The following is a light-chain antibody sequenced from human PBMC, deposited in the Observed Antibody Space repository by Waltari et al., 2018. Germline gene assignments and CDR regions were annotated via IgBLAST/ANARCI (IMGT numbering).Light chain of an antibody. CDR3: QQRRRWPLT. V-gene: IGKV3-11*01. CDR1: QTVDTY. J-gene: IGKJ4*01. CDR2: DTS. Sequence: EIVLTQSPATLSLSPGERVTLSCRASQTVDTYLAWYQQRPGQAPRLLIYDTSNRATVIPDRFSGSGSETDFTLTISSLEPEDFAVYYCQQRRRWPLTFGGGSKVEI.